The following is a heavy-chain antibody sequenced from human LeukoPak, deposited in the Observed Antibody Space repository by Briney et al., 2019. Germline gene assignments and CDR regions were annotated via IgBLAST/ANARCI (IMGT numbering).Heavy chain of an antibody. CDR2: ISGSGGST. J-gene: IGHJ4*02. D-gene: IGHD3-3*01. Sequence: GGSLRLSCAASGFTFSSYWMSWVRQAPGKGLEWVSAISGSGGSTYYADSVKGRFTISRDNSKNTLYLQMNSLRAEDTAVYYCAKIGPRITIFGVIDYWGQGTLVTVSS. V-gene: IGHV3-23*01. CDR1: GFTFSSYW. CDR3: AKIGPRITIFGVIDY.